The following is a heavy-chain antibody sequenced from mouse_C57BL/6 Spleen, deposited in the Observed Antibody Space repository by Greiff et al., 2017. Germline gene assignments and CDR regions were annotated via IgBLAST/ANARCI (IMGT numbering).Heavy chain of an antibody. D-gene: IGHD1-1*01. J-gene: IGHJ4*01. CDR1: GFTFSSYA. CDR3: ARDTGGYYAMDY. CDR2: ISDCGSYT. V-gene: IGHV5-4*01. Sequence: EVKLVESGGGLVKPGGSLKLSCAASGFTFSSYAMSWVRQTPEKRLEWVATISDCGSYTYYPDNVKGRFTISRDNAKNNLYLQMSHLKSEDTAMYYCARDTGGYYAMDYWGQGTSVTVSS.